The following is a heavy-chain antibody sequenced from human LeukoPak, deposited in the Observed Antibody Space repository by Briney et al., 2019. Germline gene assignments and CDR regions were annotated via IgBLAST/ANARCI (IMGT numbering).Heavy chain of an antibody. CDR1: GGSITSYY. J-gene: IGHJ4*02. CDR3: ARESLQGLLWFGELGY. V-gene: IGHV4-59*12. D-gene: IGHD3-10*01. CDR2: AYYSGYS. Sequence: AETLSLTCTVSGGSITSYYWAWLRQPPEEGLEWIGYAYYSGYSNYNPSLKSRVSMSVDTSKNQFSLKLSSVTAADTAVYYCARESLQGLLWFGELGYWGQGTLVTVSS.